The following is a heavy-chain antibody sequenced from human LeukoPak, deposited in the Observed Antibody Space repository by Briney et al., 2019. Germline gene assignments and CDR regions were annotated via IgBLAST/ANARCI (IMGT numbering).Heavy chain of an antibody. CDR1: GFTFSSYA. Sequence: GGSLRLSCAASGFTFSSYAMSWVRQAPGKGLEWVSAISGSGGSTYYADSVKGRFTISRDNSKNTLYLQMNSLRAEDTAVYYCAKDQRSSGWYLAWGYWGQGTLVTVSS. V-gene: IGHV3-23*01. J-gene: IGHJ4*02. CDR2: ISGSGGST. CDR3: AKDQRSSGWYLAWGY. D-gene: IGHD6-19*01.